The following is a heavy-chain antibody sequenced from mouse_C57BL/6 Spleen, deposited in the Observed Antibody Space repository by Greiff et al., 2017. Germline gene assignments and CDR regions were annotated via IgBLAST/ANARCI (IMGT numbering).Heavy chain of an antibody. Sequence: EVQLQQSGPELVKPGASVKISCKASGYTFTDYYMNWVKQSHGKSLEWIGDINPNNGGTSYNQKFKGKATLTVDKSSSTAYMELRSLTSEDSAVYYCARKDYYSSSYRYFDVWGTGTTVTVSS. V-gene: IGHV1-26*01. CDR1: GYTFTDYY. D-gene: IGHD1-1*01. J-gene: IGHJ1*03. CDR3: ARKDYYSSSYRYFDV. CDR2: INPNNGGT.